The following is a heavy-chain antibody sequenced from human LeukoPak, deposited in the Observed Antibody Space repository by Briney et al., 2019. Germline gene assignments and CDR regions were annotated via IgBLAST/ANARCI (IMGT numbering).Heavy chain of an antibody. CDR3: ARRGYSYGYWVSPDY. V-gene: IGHV3-7*05. CDR1: GFSSSNYW. J-gene: IGHJ4*02. Sequence: GGSLRLSCSASGFSSSNYWMSWGRQAPGKGLEWVANINRDGSEEAYVDSAKGRFTISRDNGKKSLYLQMNSLGVEDTAIYYCARRGYSYGYWVSPDYWGQGTLVTVSS. D-gene: IGHD5-18*01. CDR2: INRDGSEE.